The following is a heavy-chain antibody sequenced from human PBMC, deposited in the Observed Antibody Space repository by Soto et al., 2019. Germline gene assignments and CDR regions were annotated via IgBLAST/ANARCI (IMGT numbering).Heavy chain of an antibody. D-gene: IGHD3-3*01. CDR2: IGTAGDT. CDR1: GFTFSSYD. V-gene: IGHV3-13*01. J-gene: IGHJ4*02. CDR3: ARASSGITIFGVPTLDY. Sequence: GGSLRLSCAASGFTFSSYDMHWVRQATGKGLEWVSAIGTAGDTYYPGSVKGRFTISRENAKNPLYLQMNSLRAGDTAVYYCARASSGITIFGVPTLDYWGQGTLVTVSS.